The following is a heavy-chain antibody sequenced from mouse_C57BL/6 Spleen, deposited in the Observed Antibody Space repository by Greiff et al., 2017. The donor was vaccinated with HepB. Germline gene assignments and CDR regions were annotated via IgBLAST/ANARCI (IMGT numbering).Heavy chain of an antibody. CDR3: AREVTTGYDFDY. CDR1: GFTFSSYA. Sequence: EVKLVESGGGLVKPGGSLKLSCAASGFTFSSYAMSWVRQTPEKRLEWVATISDGGSYTYYPDNVKGRFTSSRDNAKNNLYLQMSHLKSEDTAMYYCAREVTTGYDFDYWGKGTTLTVSS. CDR2: ISDGGSYT. V-gene: IGHV5-4*01. J-gene: IGHJ2*01. D-gene: IGHD2-2*01.